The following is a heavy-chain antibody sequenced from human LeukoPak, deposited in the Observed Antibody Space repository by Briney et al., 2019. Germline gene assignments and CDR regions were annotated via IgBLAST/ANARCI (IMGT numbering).Heavy chain of an antibody. D-gene: IGHD3/OR15-3a*01. CDR1: GFTFTNHG. J-gene: IGHJ3*02. Sequence: PGGSVRLSCAASGFTFTNHGMHWVRQAPGKGLEWVAFIRNVGNNKYHADSVKGRFTISRDNSKSTQYLQMNSLRAEDTAVYYCARGGLISLANTPLGAFDIWGQGTMVSVSS. CDR3: ARGGLISLANTPLGAFDI. CDR2: IRNVGNNK. V-gene: IGHV3-30*02.